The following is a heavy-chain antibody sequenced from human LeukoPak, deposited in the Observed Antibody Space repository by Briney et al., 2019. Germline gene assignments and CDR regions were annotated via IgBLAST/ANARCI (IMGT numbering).Heavy chain of an antibody. CDR2: INAGNGNT. D-gene: IGHD3-9*01. Sequence: ASVKLSCKAAGYTFTSYAMHWVRQAPGQRLEWMGWINAGNGNTKNSQKSQGRVTITRDTSASTAYMELSSLRSEDTAVYYCARGERLVHKAFDIWGQGTMVTVSS. J-gene: IGHJ3*02. CDR1: GYTFTSYA. CDR3: ARGERLVHKAFDI. V-gene: IGHV1-3*01.